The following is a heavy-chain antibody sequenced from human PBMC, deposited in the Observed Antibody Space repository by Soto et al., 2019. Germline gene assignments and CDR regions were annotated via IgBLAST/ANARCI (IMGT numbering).Heavy chain of an antibody. J-gene: IGHJ3*02. CDR1: GFNFSSYS. CDR2: ISSSSSYI. CDR3: ARAPHPHDAFDI. V-gene: IGHV3-21*01. Sequence: GGSLRLSCAASGFNFSSYSMNWVRQAPGKGLEWVSSISSSSSYIYYADSVKGRFTISRDNAKNSLYLQMNSLRAEDTAVYYCARAPHPHDAFDIWGQGTMVTVSS.